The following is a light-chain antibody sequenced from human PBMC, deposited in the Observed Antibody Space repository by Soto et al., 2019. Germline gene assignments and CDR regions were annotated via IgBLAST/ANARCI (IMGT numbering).Light chain of an antibody. CDR3: QQCSKWPMYP. CDR1: QNVGTD. Sequence: EIVLTQSPDTLSLSPGERATLSCRASQNVGTDLTCFQQKPGQAPRRLIYDASTRVSGVPARFSGSGSGTDFTLTISSLEPEEFAVYYCQQCSKWPMYPFGQGPKLEIK. J-gene: IGKJ2*01. CDR2: DAS. V-gene: IGKV3-11*01.